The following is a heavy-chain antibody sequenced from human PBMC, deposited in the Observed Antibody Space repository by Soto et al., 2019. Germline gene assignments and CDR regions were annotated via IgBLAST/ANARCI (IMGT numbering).Heavy chain of an antibody. CDR1: GGSISSGGYS. CDR2: IYPSGST. J-gene: IGHJ5*02. V-gene: IGHV4-30-2*01. Sequence: QLQLQESGSGLVKPSQTLSLTCAVSGGSISSGGYSWSWIRQPQGKGLKMIGYIYPSGSTYYNPSLKSRVTIPVDRSKTQFSLNLSSVTAADTAVNYCAIVPDRWGQGTVVTAS. CDR3: AIVPDR.